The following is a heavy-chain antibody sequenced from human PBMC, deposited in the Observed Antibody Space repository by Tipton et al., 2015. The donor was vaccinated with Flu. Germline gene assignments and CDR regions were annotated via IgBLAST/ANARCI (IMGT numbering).Heavy chain of an antibody. V-gene: IGHV4-59*12. CDR2: IYYNGST. J-gene: IGHJ4*02. CDR3: ARGLYGSGSYQRRYFDS. Sequence: TLSLTCTVSGDSLTSYYWSWIRQPPGKGLEWIGYIYYNGSTNYTPSLKSRVSISVDTSKNQVSLKLTSVTAADTAVYYCARGLYGSGSYQRRYFDSWGQGTLVTVSS. CDR1: GDSLTSYY. D-gene: IGHD3-10*01.